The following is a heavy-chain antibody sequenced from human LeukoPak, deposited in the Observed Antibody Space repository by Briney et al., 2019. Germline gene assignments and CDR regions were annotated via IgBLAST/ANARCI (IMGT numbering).Heavy chain of an antibody. CDR3: AKRGASNYFDC. D-gene: IGHD3-10*01. J-gene: IGHJ4*02. V-gene: IGHV3-43*02. CDR1: GFTFDNYA. CDR2: ISGDGGTT. Sequence: GGSLRLSCAASGFTFDNYAMHWVRQAPGKGLEWVSLISGDGGTTYYADSVKGRFTISRDNNKNSLDLEMNSLRTEDTALYYCAKRGASNYFDCWGQGTLVTVSS.